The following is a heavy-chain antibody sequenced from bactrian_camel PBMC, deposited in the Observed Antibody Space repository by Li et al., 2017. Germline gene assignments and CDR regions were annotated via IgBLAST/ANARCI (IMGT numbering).Heavy chain of an antibody. D-gene: IGHD1*01. CDR2: AIARDGSA. CDR1: LGSYDGAYPQYC. CDR3: AVGRDSPQRTVEVGIADA. V-gene: IGHV3S63*01. Sequence: VQLVESGGGSVQGGGSLRLSCVAALGSYDGAYPQYCMGWFRQGPGQQREGGLARAGAAAIARDGSAYYADYVKDRFTVSQDNTENVGDLQMDNLKPQDTGTNYCAVGRDSPQRTVEVGIADAWGQETQVTVS. J-gene: IGHJ6*01.